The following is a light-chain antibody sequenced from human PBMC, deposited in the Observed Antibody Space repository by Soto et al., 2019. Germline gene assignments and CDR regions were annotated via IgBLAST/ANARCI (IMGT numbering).Light chain of an antibody. CDR1: QSVSSH. Sequence: EIELTQSPGTLSLSPGERATLSCRASQSVSSHLAWYQQKPGQAPRLLIYAASNRATGIPARFSGSGSGTDFTLTISSLEPEDFAVYHCVQRTNWPWTCGQGTKVEIK. J-gene: IGKJ1*01. V-gene: IGKV3-11*01. CDR2: AAS. CDR3: VQRTNWPWT.